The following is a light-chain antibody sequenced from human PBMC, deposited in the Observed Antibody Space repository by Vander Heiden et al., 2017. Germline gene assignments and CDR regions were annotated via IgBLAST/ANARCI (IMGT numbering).Light chain of an antibody. CDR3: QSYDSILTVSLF. J-gene: IGLJ1*01. V-gene: IGLV1-40*01. CDR2: DST. CDR1: SSNIGAHYN. Sequence: QSVLTQPPSVSGAPGQRVTIPCTGSSSNIGAHYNVHWYQQVPGTAPKLLIYDSTKRPSGVPDRFSGSKSGTSASLAITGLQAEDEADYYCQSYDSILTVSLFFGTGTKVTVL.